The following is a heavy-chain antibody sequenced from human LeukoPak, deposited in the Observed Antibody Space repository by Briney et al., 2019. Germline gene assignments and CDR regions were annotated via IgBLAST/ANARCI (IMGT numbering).Heavy chain of an antibody. J-gene: IGHJ5*02. CDR3: ARDGIGGTRKRFDP. V-gene: IGHV4-30-4*08. CDR1: GGSISSGDYY. Sequence: SETLLLTCTVSGGSISSGDYYWSWIRQPPGKGLEWIGYIYYSGSTYYNPSLKSRVTISVDTSKNQFSLKLSSVTAADTAVYYCARDGIGGTRKRFDPWGQGTLVTVSS. CDR2: IYYSGST. D-gene: IGHD2-15*01.